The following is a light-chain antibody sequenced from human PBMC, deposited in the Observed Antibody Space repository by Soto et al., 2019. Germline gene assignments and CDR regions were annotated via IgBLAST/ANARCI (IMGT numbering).Light chain of an antibody. CDR1: QSVSYW. CDR2: DGS. V-gene: IGKV1-5*01. Sequence: DIHLTQSPSTLSTSVGARVTITCRASQSVSYWLAWYQQKPGKAPNLLIYDGSTLASGVPPRFSGGGFGTEFTLNISSLQPDDSAIYYCQHYNTYSKAFGPGPRWISN. CDR3: QHYNTYSKA. J-gene: IGKJ3*01.